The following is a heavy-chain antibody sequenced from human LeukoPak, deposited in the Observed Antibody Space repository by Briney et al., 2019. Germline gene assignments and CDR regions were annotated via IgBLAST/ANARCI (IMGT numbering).Heavy chain of an antibody. J-gene: IGHJ3*02. V-gene: IGHV4-61*05. CDR2: IYYSGST. D-gene: IGHD6-25*01. CDR1: GGSISSSSYY. CDR3: ASQQRGTFDI. Sequence: SETLSLTCTVSGGSISSSSYYWSWIRQPPGKGLEWIGYIYYSGSTNYNPSPKSRVTISVDTSKNQFSLKLSSVTAADTAVYYCASQQRGTFDIWGQGTMVTVSS.